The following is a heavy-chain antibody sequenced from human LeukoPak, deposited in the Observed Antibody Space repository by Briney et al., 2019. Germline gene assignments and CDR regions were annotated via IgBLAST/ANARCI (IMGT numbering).Heavy chain of an antibody. D-gene: IGHD3-10*01. CDR2: IYTSGST. J-gene: IGHJ4*02. V-gene: IGHV4-61*02. CDR3: ARDRFGYFDY. Sequence: SETLSLTCTVSGGSISSGSYYWSWIRQPAGKGLEWIGRIYTSGSTNYNPSLKSRVTMSVDTSKNQFSLKLSSVTAADTAVYYCARDRFGYFDYWGQGTLVTVSS. CDR1: GGSISSGSYY.